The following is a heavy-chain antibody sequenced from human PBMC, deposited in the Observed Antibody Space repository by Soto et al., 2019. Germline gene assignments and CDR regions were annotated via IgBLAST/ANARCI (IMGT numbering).Heavy chain of an antibody. CDR3: ARRSEYSYYYYMDV. Sequence: PSETLSLTCTVSGVSISSYYWSWIGQPPGKALEWIGYIYYSASTNYNPSLKSRVTISVDTSKNQFSLKLSSVTAADTAVYYCARRSEYSYYYYMDVWGNGTTVTVSS. J-gene: IGHJ6*03. CDR2: IYYSAST. D-gene: IGHD5-12*01. V-gene: IGHV4-59*08. CDR1: GVSISSYY.